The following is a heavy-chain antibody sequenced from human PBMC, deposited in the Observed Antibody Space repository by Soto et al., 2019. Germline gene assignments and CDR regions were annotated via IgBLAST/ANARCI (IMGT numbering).Heavy chain of an antibody. V-gene: IGHV1-69*06. Sequence: QVQLVQSGAEVKKPGTSVNVSCKASGGTFSSYTISWVRQAPGQGLEWMGGIIPTYGTANYGQKFKGRVTITADRSTRTSYMELSSLRSEDTAIYYCASGTTLSPRALFNWGQGTLVTVSS. D-gene: IGHD1-1*01. CDR3: ASGTTLSPRALFN. J-gene: IGHJ4*02. CDR1: GGTFSSYT. CDR2: IIPTYGTA.